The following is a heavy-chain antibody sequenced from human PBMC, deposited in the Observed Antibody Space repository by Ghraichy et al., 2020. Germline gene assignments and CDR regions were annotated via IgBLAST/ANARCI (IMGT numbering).Heavy chain of an antibody. V-gene: IGHV4-31*03. D-gene: IGHD3-9*01. CDR3: ARDHVDILTGSTGPFDY. J-gene: IGHJ4*02. CDR2: IYYSGST. Sequence: SETLSLTCTVSGGSISSGGYYWSWIRQHPGKGLEWIGYIYYSGSTYYNPSLKSRVTISVDTSKNQFSLKLSSVTAADTAVYYCARDHVDILTGSTGPFDYWGQGTLVTVSS. CDR1: GGSISSGGYY.